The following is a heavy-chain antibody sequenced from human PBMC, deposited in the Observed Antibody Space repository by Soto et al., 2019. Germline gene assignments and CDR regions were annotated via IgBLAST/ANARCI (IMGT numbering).Heavy chain of an antibody. D-gene: IGHD3-22*01. V-gene: IGHV4-59*01. CDR2: IYYSGST. J-gene: IGHJ5*02. CDR3: ARTYDSSGFNWIDP. CDR1: GGSISSYY. Sequence: SENLSLTCTVSGGSISSYYWSWIRQPPGKGLEWIGYIYYSGSTNYNPSLKSRVTISVDTSKNQFSLKLSSVTAADTAVYYCARTYDSSGFNWIDPWGQGTLVTVSS.